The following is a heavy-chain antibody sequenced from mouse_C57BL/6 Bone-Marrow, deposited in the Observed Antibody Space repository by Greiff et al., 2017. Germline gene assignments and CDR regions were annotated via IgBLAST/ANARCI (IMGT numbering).Heavy chain of an antibody. D-gene: IGHD1-1*01. Sequence: EVQLQQSGAELVRPGASVKLSCTASGFNINDYYMNWVKQRPEQGLEWIGWLDPEVGDTEYAPKFPGKATRTANNSSNTAYLQLSSLTSEDTAVYYCTSPPTVLAHYYAMDYWGQGTSVTVSS. V-gene: IGHV14-1*01. J-gene: IGHJ4*01. CDR2: LDPEVGDT. CDR1: GFNINDYY. CDR3: TSPPTVLAHYYAMDY.